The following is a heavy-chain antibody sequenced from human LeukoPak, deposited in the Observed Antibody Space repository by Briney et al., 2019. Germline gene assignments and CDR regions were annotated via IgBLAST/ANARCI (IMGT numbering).Heavy chain of an antibody. D-gene: IGHD2-21*02. Sequence: SVKVSCKASGYTFTIYAMNWVRQAPRQGHEWMGWIIPILCIANYAQKFQGRVTITADKSTSTAYMELSSVRSEDTAVYYCARDACCGGDCYGPWGQGTMVTVSS. CDR3: ARDACCGGDCYGP. J-gene: IGHJ5*02. CDR1: GYTFTIYA. V-gene: IGHV1-69*10. CDR2: IIPILCIA.